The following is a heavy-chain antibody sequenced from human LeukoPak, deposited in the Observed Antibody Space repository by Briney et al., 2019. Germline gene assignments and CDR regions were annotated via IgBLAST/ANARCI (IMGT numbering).Heavy chain of an antibody. CDR2: INADGSSA. CDR3: ARDYGRSRDYGMDV. Sequence: GGSLRLSCAASGFTLSNYWMHWVRQAPGKGLVWVSRINADGSSASYADSVKGRFTISRDNAKNTLYLQMNSLRAEDTAMYYCARDYGRSRDYGMDVWGQGTTVAVSS. J-gene: IGHJ6*02. CDR1: GFTLSNYW. D-gene: IGHD3-10*01. V-gene: IGHV3-74*01.